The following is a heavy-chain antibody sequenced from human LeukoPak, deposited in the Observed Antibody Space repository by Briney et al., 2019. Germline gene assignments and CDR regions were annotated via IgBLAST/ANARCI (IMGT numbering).Heavy chain of an antibody. CDR3: AREARPSYCSSTSCYLVYYYYMDV. V-gene: IGHV1-18*01. D-gene: IGHD2-2*01. Sequence: ASVKVSCKASGYTFTSYGITWVRQAPGQGLEWMGWISVYNGNTNYAQKLQGRVTMTTDTSTSTAYMELRSLRSDDTAVYYCAREARPSYCSSTSCYLVYYYYMDVWGKGTTVTVSS. J-gene: IGHJ6*03. CDR2: ISVYNGNT. CDR1: GYTFTSYG.